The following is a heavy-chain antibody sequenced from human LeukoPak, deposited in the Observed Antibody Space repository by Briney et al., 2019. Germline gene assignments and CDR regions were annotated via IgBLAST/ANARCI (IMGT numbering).Heavy chain of an antibody. CDR2: IYTSGST. CDR1: GGSISGNGYY. J-gene: IGHJ4*02. Sequence: SETLSLTCTVSGGSISGNGYYWAWFRQPPGKGLEWIGSIYTSGSTTYNSSLKSRVTISLDTSKNHFSLRLSSVTAADTAVYYCARDREVGATGYYFDYWGQGTLVTVSS. CDR3: ARDREVGATGYYFDY. D-gene: IGHD1-26*01. V-gene: IGHV4-39*02.